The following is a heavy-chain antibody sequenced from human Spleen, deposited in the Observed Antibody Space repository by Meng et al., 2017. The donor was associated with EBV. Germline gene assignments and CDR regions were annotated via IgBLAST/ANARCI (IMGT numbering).Heavy chain of an antibody. D-gene: IGHD6-13*01. CDR3: ARSSRGRNSSWYDY. CDR1: GGAFSGSY. CDR2: INHGGST. J-gene: IGHJ4*02. V-gene: IGHV4-34*01. Sequence: QVQLSQWGAALLKPSETLSLTSAVYGGAFSGSYWSWIRQPPGKGLEWIGEINHGGSTNYNPSLKSRVTISGDTSKNQFSLKLSSVTAADTAVYYCARSSRGRNSSWYDYWGPGTLVTVSS.